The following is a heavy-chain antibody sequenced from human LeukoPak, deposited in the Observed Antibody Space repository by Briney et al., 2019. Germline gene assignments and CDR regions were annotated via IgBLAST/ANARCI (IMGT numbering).Heavy chain of an antibody. V-gene: IGHV4-39*07. CDR2: IGYTGTT. CDR3: ARGDESLDDAFDI. Sequence: SETLSLTCTVTGGSISTRNHYWGWLRQPPGKGLEWIGSIGYTGTTNSNPSLKTRVTISVDTSKNQFSLKLSSVTAADTAVYYCARGDESLDDAFDIWGQGTMVTVSS. J-gene: IGHJ3*02. CDR1: GGSISTRNHY.